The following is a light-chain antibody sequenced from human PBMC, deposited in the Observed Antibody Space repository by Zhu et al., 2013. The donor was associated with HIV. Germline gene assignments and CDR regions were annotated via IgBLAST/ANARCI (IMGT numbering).Light chain of an antibody. CDR1: SSNIGAGYD. CDR3: GTWDSSLSVHVL. Sequence: QSVLTQPPSVSGAPGQRVTISCTGSSSNIGAGYDVHWFQLLPGTAPKLLIYANNSRPSGVPDRFSGSKSGTSANLDITGLQTGDEADYYCGTWDSSLSVHVLFGGGTKLTVL. J-gene: IGLJ2*01. CDR2: ANN. V-gene: IGLV1-40*01.